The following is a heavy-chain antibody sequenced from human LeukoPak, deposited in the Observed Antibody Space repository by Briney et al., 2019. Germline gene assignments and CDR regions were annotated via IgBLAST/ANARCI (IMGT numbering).Heavy chain of an antibody. J-gene: IGHJ4*02. Sequence: PGGSLRLSCAASGFTFSSYAMSWVRQAPGKGLEWVSAISGSGGSTYYADSVKGRFTISRDNSKNTLYLQMNSLRAEDTAVYYCARDPDCSSTSCYEGSYWGQGTLVTVSS. D-gene: IGHD2-2*01. CDR1: GFTFSSYA. CDR3: ARDPDCSSTSCYEGSY. V-gene: IGHV3-23*01. CDR2: ISGSGGST.